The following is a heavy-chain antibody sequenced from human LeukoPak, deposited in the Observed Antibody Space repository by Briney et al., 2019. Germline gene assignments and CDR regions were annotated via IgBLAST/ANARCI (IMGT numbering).Heavy chain of an antibody. V-gene: IGHV4-34*01. CDR2: INHSGST. CDR1: GGSFSGYH. D-gene: IGHD6-19*01. CDR3: AGLRGPGIAVAGTFDY. Sequence: SETLSLTCAVYGGSFSGYHWSWIRQPPGKGLEWIGEINHSGSTNYNPSLKSRVTISVDTSKNQFSLKLSSVTAADTAVYYCAGLRGPGIAVAGTFDYWGQGTLVTVSS. J-gene: IGHJ4*02.